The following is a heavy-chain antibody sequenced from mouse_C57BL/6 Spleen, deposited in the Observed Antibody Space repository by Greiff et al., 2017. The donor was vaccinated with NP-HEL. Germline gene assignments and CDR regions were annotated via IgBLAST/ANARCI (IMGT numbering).Heavy chain of an antibody. CDR2: IYPGDGDT. CDR1: GYAFSSSW. D-gene: IGHD3-3*01. Sequence: VQLQQSGPELVKPGASVKISCKASGYAFSSSWMNWVKQRPGKGLEWIGRIYPGDGDTNYNGKFKGKATLTADKSSSTAYMQLSSLTSEDSAVYFGAREGGDRRTWFAYWGQGTLVTVSA. CDR3: AREGGDRRTWFAY. J-gene: IGHJ3*01. V-gene: IGHV1-82*01.